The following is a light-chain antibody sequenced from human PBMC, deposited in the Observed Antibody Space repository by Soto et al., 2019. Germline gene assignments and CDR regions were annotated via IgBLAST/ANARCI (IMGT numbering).Light chain of an antibody. CDR1: TLGDKY. Sequence: SYELTQPPSVSVSPGQTASITCSGDTLGDKYACWYQQKPGQSPVLVIYQDSKRPSVIPERFSGSNSGNTATLTISGTQAMDEADYYCQAWDSSTAYVVFGGGTKLTVL. CDR2: QDS. CDR3: QAWDSSTAYVV. J-gene: IGLJ2*01. V-gene: IGLV3-1*01.